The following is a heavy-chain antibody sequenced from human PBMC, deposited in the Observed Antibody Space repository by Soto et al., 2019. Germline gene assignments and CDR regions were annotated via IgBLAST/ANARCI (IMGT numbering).Heavy chain of an antibody. CDR1: GYSITTYG. CDR2: ISGYNGKT. Sequence: QVQLEQSGAEVKKPGASVRVSCEVSGYSITTYGTSWVRQAPGQGLEWMGWISGYNGKTRYAQKFQGRFTMTTDASTSTAYMELKSLRFDDTATYFCARGVVPAAGAAPHYFHYGVDVWGQGTTVTVSS. V-gene: IGHV1-18*01. J-gene: IGHJ6*02. D-gene: IGHD2-2*01. CDR3: ARGVVPAAGAAPHYFHYGVDV.